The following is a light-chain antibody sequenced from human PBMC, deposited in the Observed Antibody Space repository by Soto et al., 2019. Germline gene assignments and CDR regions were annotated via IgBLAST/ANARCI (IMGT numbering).Light chain of an antibody. CDR1: QSISSW. V-gene: IGKV1-5*01. J-gene: IGKJ4*02. CDR3: QQYNSFQLT. CDR2: DAS. Sequence: DIQMTKSPSTLSASVGDRVTITCRASQSISSWLAWYQQKPGKAPKLLIYDASSLESGVPSRFSGSRSGTEFTLTISSLQPDDFATYYCQQYNSFQLTFGGGTKVEIK.